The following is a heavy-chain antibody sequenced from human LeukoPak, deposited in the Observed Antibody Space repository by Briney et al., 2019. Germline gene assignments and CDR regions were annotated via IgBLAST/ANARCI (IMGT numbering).Heavy chain of an antibody. Sequence: SGGSLRLSSAASGFTFSAYWMRWVRQAPGKGPVWDSFIKPDGSRTNYADSVKGRFIISRDNAKNTLYLQMNSLRAEDTAVYYCARENYWTMDVSGQGTTVTVSS. CDR2: IKPDGSRT. J-gene: IGHJ6*02. V-gene: IGHV3-74*01. D-gene: IGHD1-1*01. CDR3: ARENYWTMDV. CDR1: GFTFSAYW.